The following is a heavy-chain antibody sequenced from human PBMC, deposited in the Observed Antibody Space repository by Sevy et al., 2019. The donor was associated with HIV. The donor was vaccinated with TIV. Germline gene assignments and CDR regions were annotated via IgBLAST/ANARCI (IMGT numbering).Heavy chain of an antibody. CDR2: INWDGSEK. D-gene: IGHD3-10*01. CDR1: GFSFNDYA. J-gene: IGHJ4*02. CDR3: ARGGFYFGSEDYYGKAGYDS. V-gene: IGHV3-9*01. Sequence: GGSLRLSCATSGFSFNDYAMHWVRQAPGKGLEWVSGINWDGSEKDYADSVEGRFTISRNNAKKSLYLQMSSLRREDTALYFCARGGFYFGSEDYYGKAGYDSWGPGTVVTVSS.